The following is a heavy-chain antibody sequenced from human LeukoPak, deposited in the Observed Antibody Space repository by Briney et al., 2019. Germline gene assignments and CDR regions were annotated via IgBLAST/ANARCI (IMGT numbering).Heavy chain of an antibody. Sequence: ASVKVSCKASGYTFTSYGISWVRQAPGQGLEWMGWISAYNGNTNYAQELQGRVTMTTDTSTSTAYMELRSLRSDDTAVYYCARDSVAIAARPQDYYYYYMDVWGKGTTVTVSS. CDR2: ISAYNGNT. V-gene: IGHV1-18*01. J-gene: IGHJ6*03. CDR1: GYTFTSYG. CDR3: ARDSVAIAARPQDYYYYYMDV. D-gene: IGHD6-6*01.